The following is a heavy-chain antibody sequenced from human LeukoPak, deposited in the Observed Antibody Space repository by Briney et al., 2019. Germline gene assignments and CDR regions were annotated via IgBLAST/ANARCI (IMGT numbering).Heavy chain of an antibody. CDR1: GFTVSSNY. V-gene: IGHV3-53*01. D-gene: IGHD1-26*01. Sequence: PGGSLRLSCAASGFTVSSNYMNWVRQAPGKGLEWVSIIYNAGGTYYADSVKGRFTISRDNSENTLFLQMNSLRAEDTAVYYCARGGVGATSPLDCWGQGTLVTVSS. CDR3: ARGGVGATSPLDC. CDR2: IYNAGGT. J-gene: IGHJ4*02.